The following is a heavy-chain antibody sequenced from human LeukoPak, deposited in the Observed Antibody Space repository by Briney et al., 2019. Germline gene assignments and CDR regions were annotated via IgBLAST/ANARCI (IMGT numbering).Heavy chain of an antibody. Sequence: EASVKVSCKASGGTFSSYAISWVRQAPGQGLEWMGRIIPILGIANYAQKFQGRVTITADKSTSTAYMELSSLRSEDTAVYYCATSIVVVTAIRDYFDYWGQGTLVTSSS. CDR3: ATSIVVVTAIRDYFDY. V-gene: IGHV1-69*04. CDR1: GGTFSSYA. J-gene: IGHJ4*02. CDR2: IIPILGIA. D-gene: IGHD2-21*02.